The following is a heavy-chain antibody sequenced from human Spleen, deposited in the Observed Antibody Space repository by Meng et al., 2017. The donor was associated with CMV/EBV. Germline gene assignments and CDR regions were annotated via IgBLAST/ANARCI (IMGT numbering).Heavy chain of an antibody. Sequence: QVQLQESGPGLVKPSGTLSLTCAVSGGSISSSNLWTWVRQVPGKGLEWIGEIYHSGSTNYNPSLKSRVTISVDKFKNQFSLKLGSVTAADTAVYYCARIERRRILKYCGSDCSTTDYWGQGTLVTVLL. V-gene: IGHV4-4*02. D-gene: IGHD2-21*02. CDR2: IYHSGST. J-gene: IGHJ4*02. CDR3: ARIERRRILKYCGSDCSTTDY. CDR1: GGSISSSNL.